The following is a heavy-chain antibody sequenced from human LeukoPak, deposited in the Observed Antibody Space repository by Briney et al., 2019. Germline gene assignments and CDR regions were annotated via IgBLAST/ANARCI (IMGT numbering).Heavy chain of an antibody. Sequence: PGGSLRLSCVASGFTFSSYWMHWDRQAPGKGLVWVSRINSDGSSTSYADSVKGRFTISRDNAKNTLYLQMNSLRAEDTAVYYCARSLVGATRDYWGQGTLVTVSS. CDR1: GFTFSSYW. CDR2: INSDGSST. CDR3: ARSLVGATRDY. V-gene: IGHV3-74*01. D-gene: IGHD1-26*01. J-gene: IGHJ4*02.